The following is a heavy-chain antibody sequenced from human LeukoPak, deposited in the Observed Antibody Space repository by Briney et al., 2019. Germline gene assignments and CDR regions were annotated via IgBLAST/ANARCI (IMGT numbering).Heavy chain of an antibody. Sequence: SETLSLTCAVYGGSFSGYYWSWIRQPPGKGLDWIGEINHSGSTNYNPSLKGRVTISVDTSKNQFSLKLSSVTAADTAVYYCATSRGSYYTGYFQHWGQGTLVTVSS. V-gene: IGHV4-34*01. CDR1: GGSFSGYY. J-gene: IGHJ1*01. D-gene: IGHD3-10*01. CDR3: ATSRGSYYTGYFQH. CDR2: INHSGST.